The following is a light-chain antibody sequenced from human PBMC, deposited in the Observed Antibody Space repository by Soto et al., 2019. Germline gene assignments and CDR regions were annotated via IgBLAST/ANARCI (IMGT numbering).Light chain of an antibody. CDR3: LHALQPPPA. J-gene: IGKJ1*01. CDR1: QSLLHRSGYHY. Sequence: DIVLTQSPLSLPVTPGEPASISCRSSQSLLHRSGYHYWDWYLQKPGQSPQLLIYLGSNRATGVPDRFSGSGSGTYFTLKISRVEAEVVGVYYCLHALQPPPAFGQGTKVEIK. CDR2: LGS. V-gene: IGKV2-28*01.